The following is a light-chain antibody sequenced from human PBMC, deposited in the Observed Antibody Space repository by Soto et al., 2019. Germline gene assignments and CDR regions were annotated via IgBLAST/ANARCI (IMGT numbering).Light chain of an antibody. CDR2: DAS. CDR1: QSISNW. CDR3: QQYSSYST. V-gene: IGKV1-5*01. J-gene: IGKJ1*01. Sequence: DIQMTQSPSSLSASVGDRVTITCRASQSISNWLAWYQQKPGKAPKLPIYDASTLESGVPSRFSGGGFGTDFTLTISSLQPDDFATYYCQQYSSYSTFGQGTKVEMK.